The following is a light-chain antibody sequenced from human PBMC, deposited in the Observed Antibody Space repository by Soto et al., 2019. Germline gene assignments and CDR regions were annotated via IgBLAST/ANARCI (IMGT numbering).Light chain of an antibody. CDR3: SSYTSSSTLWV. Sequence: QSALTQPASVSGSPGQSITISXTXXXXXXGGYNYVSWYQQHPGKAPKLMIYEVSNRPSGVSNRFSASKSGNTASLTISGLQAEDEADYYCSSYTSSSTLWVFGGGTKLTVL. V-gene: IGLV2-14*01. J-gene: IGLJ3*02. CDR2: EVS. CDR1: XXXXGGYNY.